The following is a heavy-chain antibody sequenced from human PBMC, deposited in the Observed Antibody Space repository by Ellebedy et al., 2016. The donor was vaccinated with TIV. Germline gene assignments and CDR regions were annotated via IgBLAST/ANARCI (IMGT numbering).Heavy chain of an antibody. V-gene: IGHV3-7*01. Sequence: GESLKISCAASGFTFSSYGMHWVRQAPGKGLEWVANIKQDGSEKYYVDSVKGRFTISRDNAKNSLYLQMNSLRAEDTAVYYCARGGIAARAYSSPFNYGMDVWGQGTTVTVSS. CDR1: GFTFSSYG. CDR3: ARGGIAARAYSSPFNYGMDV. CDR2: IKQDGSEK. J-gene: IGHJ6*02. D-gene: IGHD6-6*01.